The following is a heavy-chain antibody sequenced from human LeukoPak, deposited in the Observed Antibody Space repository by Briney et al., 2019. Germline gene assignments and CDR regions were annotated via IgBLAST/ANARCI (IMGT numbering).Heavy chain of an antibody. CDR3: ARDPIMDV. V-gene: IGHV4-59*01. CDR1: GGSISSSY. J-gene: IGHJ6*02. Sequence: SETLSLTCTVSGGSISSSYWSWIRQPPGKGLEWIGYINYSGSTNYSPSLKSRVTISVDTSKNQFSLKLSPVTAADTAVYYCARDPIMDVWGQGTTVTVSS. CDR2: INYSGST.